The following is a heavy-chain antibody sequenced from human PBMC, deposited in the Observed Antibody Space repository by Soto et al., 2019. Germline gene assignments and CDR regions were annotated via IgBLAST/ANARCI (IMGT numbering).Heavy chain of an antibody. CDR3: AKVSSDRGFSYFGMDV. J-gene: IGHJ6*02. D-gene: IGHD6-6*01. CDR2: TSYDGSYN. CDR1: GFFFSTYG. V-gene: IGHV3-30*18. Sequence: QVQLVESGGCGVQTGRSLRLSCAASGFFFSTYGMHLVRQAPGKGLEWVAVTSYDGSYNYYADSVKGRFTISRDNSKNTLYLQMNSLRGEDTGVYYCAKVSSDRGFSYFGMDVWGQGTTVTVSS.